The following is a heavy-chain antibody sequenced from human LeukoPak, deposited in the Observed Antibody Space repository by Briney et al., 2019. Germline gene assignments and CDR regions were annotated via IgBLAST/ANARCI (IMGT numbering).Heavy chain of an antibody. Sequence: ASVKVSCKASGYTFTSYAMNWVRQAPGQGLEWMGWINTNTGNPTYAQGFTGRFVFSLDTSVSTAYLQISSLKAEDTAVYYCARSEPCVLRYFDWLDWFDPWGQGTLVTVSS. D-gene: IGHD3-9*01. J-gene: IGHJ5*02. CDR3: ARSEPCVLRYFDWLDWFDP. V-gene: IGHV7-4-1*02. CDR2: INTNTGNP. CDR1: GYTFTSYA.